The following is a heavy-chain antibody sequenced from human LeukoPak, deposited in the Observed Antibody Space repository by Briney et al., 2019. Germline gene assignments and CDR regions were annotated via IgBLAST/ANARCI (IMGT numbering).Heavy chain of an antibody. J-gene: IGHJ5*02. Sequence: GASVKVSCKASGYTFTGYYMHWVRQAPGQGLEWMGWINPNSGGTNYAQKFQGRVTMTRDTSISTAYMELSRLRSDDTAVYYCARDSLGRSPSNWFDPWGQGTLVTVSS. D-gene: IGHD3-3*01. CDR2: INPNSGGT. CDR1: GYTFTGYY. CDR3: ARDSLGRSPSNWFDP. V-gene: IGHV1-2*02.